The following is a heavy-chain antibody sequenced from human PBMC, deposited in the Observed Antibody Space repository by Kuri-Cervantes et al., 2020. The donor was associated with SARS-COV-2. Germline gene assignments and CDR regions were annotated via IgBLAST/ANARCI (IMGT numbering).Heavy chain of an antibody. J-gene: IGHJ4*02. CDR2: ISGSGGST. CDR3: AKTPIVVVIAITYYFDY. V-gene: IGHV3-23*01. Sequence: GESLKISCAASGFTFSSYEMNWVRQAPGKGLEWVSAISGSGGSTYYADSVKGRFTISRDNSKNTLYLQMNSLRAEDTAVYYCAKTPIVVVIAITYYFDYWGQGTLVTVSS. CDR1: GFTFSSYE. D-gene: IGHD2-21*01.